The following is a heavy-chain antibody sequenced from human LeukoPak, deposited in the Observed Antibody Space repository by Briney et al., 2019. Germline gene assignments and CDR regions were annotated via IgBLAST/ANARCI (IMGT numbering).Heavy chain of an antibody. V-gene: IGHV3-30*18. CDR3: AKEGAPQVSTWYDL. D-gene: IGHD3-16*01. CDR1: GVTLSHYG. Sequence: PGGSLRLSCAASGVTLSHYGMHWDRQAPGKGLEWVAVISYEGGTQHYADSVKGRFIISRDNPRNTLYLQMNILRTEDTAVYYCAKEGAPQVSTWYDLWGQGTQVIVSS. CDR2: ISYEGGTQ. J-gene: IGHJ5*02.